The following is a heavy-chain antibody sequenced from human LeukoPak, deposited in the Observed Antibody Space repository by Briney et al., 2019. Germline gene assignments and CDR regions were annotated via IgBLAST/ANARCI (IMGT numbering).Heavy chain of an antibody. V-gene: IGHV1-69*04. CDR1: GGTFSSYA. CDR3: ARNSRSSGSYTGGYYFDY. J-gene: IGHJ4*02. Sequence: SVKVSCKASGGTFSSYAISWVRQAPGQGLEWMGRIIPILGIANYAQKFQGRVTITADKSTSTAYMELSSLRSEDTAVYYCARNSRSSGSYTGGYYFDYWGQGTLVTVSS. D-gene: IGHD1-26*01. CDR2: IIPILGIA.